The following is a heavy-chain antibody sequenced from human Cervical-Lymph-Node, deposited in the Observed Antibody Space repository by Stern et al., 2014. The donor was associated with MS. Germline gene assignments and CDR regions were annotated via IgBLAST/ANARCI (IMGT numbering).Heavy chain of an antibody. CDR1: GGTLSRYA. CDR3: ASSYSGWDNPYHFYGMDV. Sequence: QMQLVQSGAEVKKPGSSVKVSCKASGGTLSRYAISWVRQAPGQGLEWMGGIIPMSGKTNYAQKFQGRVKLIADESTSTAYMELSSLRSEDAAVYYCASSYSGWDNPYHFYGMDVWGQGTTVTVSS. D-gene: IGHD6-19*01. V-gene: IGHV1-69*01. J-gene: IGHJ6*02. CDR2: IIPMSGKT.